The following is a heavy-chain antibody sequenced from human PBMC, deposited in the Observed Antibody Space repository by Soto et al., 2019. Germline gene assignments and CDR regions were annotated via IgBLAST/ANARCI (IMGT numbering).Heavy chain of an antibody. V-gene: IGHV4-59*01. D-gene: IGHD3-22*01. Sequence: KPSETLSLTCSVSGGSLSGYSWSWIRQPPGKGLEYIGYIYYRGTTNYNPSLESRVTISVDTSKNQFSLKLTSVTAADTAVYYCARRTYYYDSSGKDYFDYWGQGTLVTVS. CDR2: IYYRGTT. CDR1: GGSLSGYS. J-gene: IGHJ4*02. CDR3: ARRTYYYDSSGKDYFDY.